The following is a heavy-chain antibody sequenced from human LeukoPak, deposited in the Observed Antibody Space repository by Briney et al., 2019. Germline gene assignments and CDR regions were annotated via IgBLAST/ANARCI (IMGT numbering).Heavy chain of an antibody. Sequence: KSSETPSLTCTVSGGAIYNYYWSWIRQPPGKGLEWIAYVYYSGTINYNPSLESRVTISVDTSKNQFSLRLTSVAAADTAVYYCARHGTAAGPFQLWGQGTLVTVSS. CDR3: ARHGTAAGPFQL. J-gene: IGHJ1*01. V-gene: IGHV4-59*08. CDR2: VYYSGTI. CDR1: GGAIYNYY. D-gene: IGHD2-21*02.